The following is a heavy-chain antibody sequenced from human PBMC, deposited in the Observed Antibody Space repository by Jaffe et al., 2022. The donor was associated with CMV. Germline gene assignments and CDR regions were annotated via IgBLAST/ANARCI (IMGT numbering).Heavy chain of an antibody. J-gene: IGHJ4*02. CDR1: GFTFSSYS. V-gene: IGHV3-21*01. CDR3: ARSIAAAGTGGVSYYFDY. Sequence: EVQLVESGGGLVKPGGSLRLSCAASGFTFSSYSMNWVRQAPGKGLEWVSSISSSSSYIYYADSVKGRFTISRDNAKNSLYLQMNSLRAEDTAVYYCARSIAAAGTGGVSYYFDYWGQGTLVTVSS. CDR2: ISSSSSYI. D-gene: IGHD6-13*01.